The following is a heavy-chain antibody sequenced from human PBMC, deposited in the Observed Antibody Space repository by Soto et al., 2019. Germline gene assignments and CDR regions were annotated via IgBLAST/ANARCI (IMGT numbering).Heavy chain of an antibody. CDR1: GFSLTSRPMG. CDR2: IYWDDDK. Sequence: QITLKESGPTRVKPTQPLTLTCTFSGFSLTSRPMGVGWIRQPPGKALEWLVFIYWDDDKRYSPSLKSRLTITKDTSGNQVVLTMTNVDPVDTATYYCAHRLSGYNWNGGYFDYWGQGALVTVSS. CDR3: AHRLSGYNWNGGYFDY. V-gene: IGHV2-5*02. J-gene: IGHJ4*02. D-gene: IGHD1-1*01.